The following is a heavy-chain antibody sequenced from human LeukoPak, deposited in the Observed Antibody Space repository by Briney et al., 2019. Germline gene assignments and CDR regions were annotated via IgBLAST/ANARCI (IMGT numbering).Heavy chain of an antibody. CDR2: IYHSGST. Sequence: SETLSLTCTVSGYSISSGYYWGWIRQPPGKGLEWIGRIYHSGSTYYNPSLKSRVTISVDTSKNQFSLKLSSVTAADTAVYYCARNSIDFWSGYFYYMDVWGKGTTVTVSS. V-gene: IGHV4-38-2*02. CDR1: GYSISSGYY. J-gene: IGHJ6*03. CDR3: ARNSIDFWSGYFYYMDV. D-gene: IGHD3-3*01.